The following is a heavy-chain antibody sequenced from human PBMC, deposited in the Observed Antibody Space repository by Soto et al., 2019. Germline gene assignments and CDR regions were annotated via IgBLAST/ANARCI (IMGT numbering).Heavy chain of an antibody. CDR2: ISSSSSYI. V-gene: IGHV3-21*01. Sequence: GGSLRLSCAASGFTFSSYSMNWVRQAPGKGLEWVSSISSSSSYIYYADSVKGRFTISRDNAKNSLYLQMNSLRAEDTAVYYCARDDGVLTGYYYYYMDVWGKGTTVTVSS. D-gene: IGHD3-9*01. CDR1: GFTFSSYS. J-gene: IGHJ6*03. CDR3: ARDDGVLTGYYYYYMDV.